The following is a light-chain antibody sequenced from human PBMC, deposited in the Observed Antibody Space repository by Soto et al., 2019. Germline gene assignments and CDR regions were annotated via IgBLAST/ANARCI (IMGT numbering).Light chain of an antibody. Sequence: AIQLTQSPSSLSASVGDRVIITCRASQGIHTALAWYQQKPGNAPMLLIYDASTVEAGVPSRFSGSGSGTEFTLTISGLQSEDFAVYYCQQYNKWPLTFGGGTKVDIK. J-gene: IGKJ4*01. CDR2: DAS. CDR1: QGIHTA. CDR3: QQYNKWPLT. V-gene: IGKV1D-13*01.